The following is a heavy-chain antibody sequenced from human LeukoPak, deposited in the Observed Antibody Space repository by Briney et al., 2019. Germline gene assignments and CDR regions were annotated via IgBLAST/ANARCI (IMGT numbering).Heavy chain of an antibody. V-gene: IGHV4-59*01. Sequence: PESLSLTCIVAGGSLSRYSWSWLRQPPGKGMEWVGYIYYIGITNYNPALKSRVTISVDTSNNQFSLILKDVTAADTAVYYCARGTVGALGYHFGYWGQGTLATVSP. J-gene: IGHJ4*02. CDR2: IYYIGIT. CDR1: GGSLSRYS. CDR3: ARGTVGALGYHFGY. D-gene: IGHD1-26*01.